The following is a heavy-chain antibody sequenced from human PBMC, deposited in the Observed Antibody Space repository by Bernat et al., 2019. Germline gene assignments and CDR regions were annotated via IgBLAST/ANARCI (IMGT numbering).Heavy chain of an antibody. CDR1: GASIAGGSYH. V-gene: IGHV4-31*03. J-gene: IGHJ4*02. Sequence: QLQLQESGPRLVEPSQTLSLACTVTGASIAGGSYHWSWVRQYPGKGLEWIGFVSTSGSTSYNPSLKSRLSISLETSKNQFSVSLTSVTAADTAVYYCAKGDHLGELSHWGQEPWSPSPQ. CDR2: VSTSGST. CDR3: AKGDHLGELSH. D-gene: IGHD3-16*02.